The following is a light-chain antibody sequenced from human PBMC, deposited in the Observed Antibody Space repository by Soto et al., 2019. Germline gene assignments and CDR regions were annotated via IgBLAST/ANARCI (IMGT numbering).Light chain of an antibody. Sequence: EIVLTQSPATLSLSPGERATLSCRASQNIKRNLAWYQHKPGQGPRLLIYDASNRATGIPSRFSGSGSGTDFTLTISSLEPEDFAVYYCQQRNNWPITFGQGTRLEMK. J-gene: IGKJ5*01. CDR2: DAS. CDR3: QQRNNWPIT. CDR1: QNIKRN. V-gene: IGKV3-11*01.